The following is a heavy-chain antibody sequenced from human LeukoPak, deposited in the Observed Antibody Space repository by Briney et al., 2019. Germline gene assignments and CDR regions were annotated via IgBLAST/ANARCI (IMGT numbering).Heavy chain of an antibody. D-gene: IGHD3-10*01. CDR1: GYTFTGYY. CDR3: ARAPGIRGNTLGY. Sequence: GASVKVSCKASGYTFTGYYMHWVRQAPGQGLEWMGWINPNSGGTNYAQKFLGRVTMTRDTSISTAYMELSRLRSDDTAVYYCARAPGIRGNTLGYWGQGTLVTVSS. V-gene: IGHV1-2*02. J-gene: IGHJ4*02. CDR2: INPNSGGT.